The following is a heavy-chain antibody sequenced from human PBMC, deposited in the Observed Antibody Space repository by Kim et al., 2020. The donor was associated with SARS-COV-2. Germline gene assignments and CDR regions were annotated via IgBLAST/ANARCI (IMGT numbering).Heavy chain of an antibody. CDR2: IRSKAYGGTT. J-gene: IGHJ6*02. CDR3: TRGTELRLFYYYYGMDV. V-gene: IGHV3-49*04. D-gene: IGHD1-7*01. CDR1: GFTFGDYA. Sequence: GGSLRLSCTASGFTFGDYAMSWVRQAPGKGLEWVGFIRSKAYGGTTEYAASVKGRFTISRDDSKSIAYLQMNSLKTEDTAVYYCTRGTELRLFYYYYGMDVWGQGTTVTVSS.